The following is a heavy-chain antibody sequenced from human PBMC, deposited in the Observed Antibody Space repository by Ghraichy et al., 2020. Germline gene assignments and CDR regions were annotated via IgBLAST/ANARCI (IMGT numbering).Heavy chain of an antibody. V-gene: IGHV3-9*01. J-gene: IGHJ4*02. D-gene: IGHD4-17*01. Sequence: RVSGISWNSGSIGYADSVKGRFTISRDNAKNSLYLQMNSLRAEDTALYYCAKDIRGMTTVTIDYWGQVSLVT. CDR2: ISWNSGSI. CDR3: AKDIRGMTTVTIDY.